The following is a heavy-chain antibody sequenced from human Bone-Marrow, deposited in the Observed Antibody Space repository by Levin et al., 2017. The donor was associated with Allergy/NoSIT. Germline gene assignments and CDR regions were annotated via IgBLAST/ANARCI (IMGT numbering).Heavy chain of an antibody. CDR1: GFTFRNYG. CDR2: IWSDGRNE. V-gene: IGHV3-33*01. CDR3: ARDRYSSDINYYQEGYLDS. Sequence: GESLKISCAASGFTFRNYGMHWVRQAPGKGLEWVAVIWSDGRNENYAASVRGRFTISRDNTKNTLSLQMNSLRAEDTAVYYCARDRYSSDINYYQEGYLDSWGQGTLVTVSS. D-gene: IGHD3-22*01. J-gene: IGHJ4*02.